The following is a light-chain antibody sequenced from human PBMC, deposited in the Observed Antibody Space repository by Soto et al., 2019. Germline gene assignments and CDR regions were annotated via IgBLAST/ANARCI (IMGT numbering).Light chain of an antibody. V-gene: IGKV3-20*01. CDR2: GAS. Sequence: EIVVTQSPGTLSLSPVERATLSCSASHSVSSSFLAWYQQKPGQAPRLLIYGASSRATGIPDRFSGSGSGTDFTLTISRLEPEDFAVYYCQQYGSSPPITFGQGTRLEIK. CDR1: HSVSSSF. J-gene: IGKJ5*01. CDR3: QQYGSSPPIT.